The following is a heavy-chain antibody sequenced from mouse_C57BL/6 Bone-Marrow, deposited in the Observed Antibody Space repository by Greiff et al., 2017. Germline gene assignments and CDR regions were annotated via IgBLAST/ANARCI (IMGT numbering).Heavy chain of an antibody. Sequence: EVQLVESGGGLVKPGGSLKLSCAASGFTFSSYAMSWVRQTPEKRLEWVATISDGGSYTYYPDNVKGRFTISRDNAKNNLYLQMSHLKSEDTAMYYCARVNFYYYGSKDYWGQGTTLTVSS. CDR1: GFTFSSYA. CDR2: ISDGGSYT. CDR3: ARVNFYYYGSKDY. V-gene: IGHV5-4*01. D-gene: IGHD1-1*01. J-gene: IGHJ2*01.